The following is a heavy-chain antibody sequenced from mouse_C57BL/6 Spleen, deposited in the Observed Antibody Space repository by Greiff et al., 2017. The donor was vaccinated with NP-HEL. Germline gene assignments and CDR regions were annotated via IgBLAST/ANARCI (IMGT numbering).Heavy chain of an antibody. CDR3: TTDSSGPAWFAY. Sequence: EVQLQQSGAELVRPGASVKLSCTASGFNIKDDCMHWVKQRPEQGLEWIGWIDPENGDTEYASKFQGKATITADTSSNTAYLQLSSLTSEDTAVYYCTTDSSGPAWFAYWGQGTLVTVSA. D-gene: IGHD3-2*02. CDR1: GFNIKDDC. CDR2: IDPENGDT. J-gene: IGHJ3*01. V-gene: IGHV14-4*01.